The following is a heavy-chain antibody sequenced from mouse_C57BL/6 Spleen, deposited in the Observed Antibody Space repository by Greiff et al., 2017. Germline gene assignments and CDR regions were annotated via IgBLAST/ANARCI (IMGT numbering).Heavy chain of an antibody. V-gene: IGHV1-26*01. CDR3: ARGGALSRFAY. D-gene: IGHD1-1*02. J-gene: IGHJ3*01. Sequence: VQLQQSGPELVKPGASVKISCKASGYTFTDYYMNWVKQSHGKSLEWIGDINPNNGGTSYNQKFKGKATLTVDKSSSTAYMELRSLTSEDSAVYYCARGGALSRFAYWGQGTLVTVSA. CDR2: INPNNGGT. CDR1: GYTFTDYY.